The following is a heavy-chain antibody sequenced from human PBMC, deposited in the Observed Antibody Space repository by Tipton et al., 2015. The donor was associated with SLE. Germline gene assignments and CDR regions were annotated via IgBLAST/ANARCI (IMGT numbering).Heavy chain of an antibody. Sequence: GSLRLSCAASGFTFSNHAMSWVRQAPGKGLEWVSGISDSGGSTYYADSVKGRFTISRDNSKNTLYLQMNSLRAEDTALYYCAKSRFLEWLTLDYWGQGTLVTVSS. CDR1: GFTFSNHA. V-gene: IGHV3-23*01. J-gene: IGHJ4*02. CDR3: AKSRFLEWLTLDY. D-gene: IGHD3-3*01. CDR2: ISDSGGST.